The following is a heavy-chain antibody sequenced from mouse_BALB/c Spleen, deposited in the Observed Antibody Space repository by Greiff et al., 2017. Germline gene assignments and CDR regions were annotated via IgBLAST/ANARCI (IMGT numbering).Heavy chain of an antibody. Sequence: VKLQQSGPELVKPGASVKMSCKASGYTFTSYYIHWVKQRPGQGLEWIGWIYPGDGSTKYNEKFKGKTTLTADKSSSTAFMLLSSLTSEDSAIYFCARSYRYDWFAYWGQGTLVTVSA. CDR2: IYPGDGST. V-gene: IGHV1S56*01. J-gene: IGHJ3*01. CDR1: GYTFTSYY. D-gene: IGHD2-14*01. CDR3: ARSYRYDWFAY.